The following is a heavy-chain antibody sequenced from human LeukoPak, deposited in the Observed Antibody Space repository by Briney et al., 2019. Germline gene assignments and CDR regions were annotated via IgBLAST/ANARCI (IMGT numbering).Heavy chain of an antibody. CDR2: MNPNSGNT. J-gene: IGHJ3*02. CDR1: GYTFTSYD. Sequence: ASVKVSCKASGYTFTSYDINWVRQATGQGLEWMGWMNPNSGNTGYAQKFQGRVTMTRNTPISTAYMELSSLRSEDTAVYYCARSPPSYGDYARWAFDIWGQGTMVTVSS. D-gene: IGHD4-17*01. V-gene: IGHV1-8*01. CDR3: ARSPPSYGDYARWAFDI.